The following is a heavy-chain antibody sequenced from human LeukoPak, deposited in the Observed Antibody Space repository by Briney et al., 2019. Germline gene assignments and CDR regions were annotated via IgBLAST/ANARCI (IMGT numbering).Heavy chain of an antibody. Sequence: PGGSLRLSCAASGFTLSSYAMSWVRQGPGKGLEWVSAISVSGNTYHADSVKGRFTISRDSSKNTLYLQMNSLRAEDTAVYYCAKAGDNSGNYGAFDIWGQGTMVTVSS. CDR3: AKAGDNSGNYGAFDI. CDR2: ISVSGNT. J-gene: IGHJ3*02. CDR1: GFTLSSYA. V-gene: IGHV3-23*01. D-gene: IGHD3-22*01.